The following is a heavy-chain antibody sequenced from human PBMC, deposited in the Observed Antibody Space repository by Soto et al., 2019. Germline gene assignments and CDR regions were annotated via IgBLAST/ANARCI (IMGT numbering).Heavy chain of an antibody. D-gene: IGHD6-13*01. CDR2: INPNSGVT. J-gene: IGHJ6*02. CDR3: ARGYRSSWYRLYYYYGMDV. V-gene: IGHV1-2*04. CDR1: GYPFTGYY. Sequence: ASVKVSCKASGYPFTGYYMHWVRQAGGQGHEWMGWINPNSGVTNYAQKFQGWVTMTRDTSISTAYMELSRLRSDDPAVYYCARGYRSSWYRLYYYYGMDVWGQGTTVTVSS.